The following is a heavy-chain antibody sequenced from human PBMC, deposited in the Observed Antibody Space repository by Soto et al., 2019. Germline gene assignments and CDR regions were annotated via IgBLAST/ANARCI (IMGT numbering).Heavy chain of an antibody. V-gene: IGHV1-46*01. J-gene: IGHJ4*02. CDR2: INPSGGST. CDR3: ARIGYCSGGSCYYFDY. D-gene: IGHD2-15*01. Sequence: ASVKVSCKASGYTFTSYYMHWVRQAPGQGLEWMGIINPSGGSTSYAQKFQGRVTMTRDTSTSTVYMELSSLRSEDTAVYYCARIGYCSGGSCYYFDYWGQGTLVTVSS. CDR1: GYTFTSYY.